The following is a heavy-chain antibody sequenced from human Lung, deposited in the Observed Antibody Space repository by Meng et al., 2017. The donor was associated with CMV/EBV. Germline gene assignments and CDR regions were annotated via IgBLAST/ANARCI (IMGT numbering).Heavy chain of an antibody. CDR2: IIPILGIA. CDR3: ARLVAGTGNDV. V-gene: IGHV1-69*02. J-gene: IGHJ4*02. D-gene: IGHD6-13*01. Sequence: SVXVSXKASGGTFGSYTLSWVRQAPGQGPEWMGRIIPILGIANYAQKFQGRVTMTADQSTNTVYMEVSSLRSEDTATYFWARLVAGTGNDVWGQGTLVTVSS. CDR1: GGTFGSYT.